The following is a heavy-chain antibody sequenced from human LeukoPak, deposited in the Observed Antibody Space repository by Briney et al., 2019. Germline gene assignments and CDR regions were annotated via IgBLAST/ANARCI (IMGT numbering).Heavy chain of an antibody. V-gene: IGHV3-23*01. Sequence: GGSLRLSCAASGFTFSSYAMSWVRQAPGKGLEWVSSLSGSGGSTYYADSVKGRFTISRDNSKNTLYLQMNSLRAEDTAVYYCAKASRLLHGSGSYPGYFDYWGQGTLVTVSS. CDR1: GFTFSSYA. CDR3: AKASRLLHGSGSYPGYFDY. D-gene: IGHD3-10*01. CDR2: LSGSGGST. J-gene: IGHJ4*02.